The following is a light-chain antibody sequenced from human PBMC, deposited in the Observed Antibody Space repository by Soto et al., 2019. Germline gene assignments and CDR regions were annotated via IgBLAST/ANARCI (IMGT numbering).Light chain of an antibody. J-gene: IGLJ2*01. CDR2: EVS. CDR3: SSYTTRITLI. Sequence: QSALTQPPSASGSPGQSVTISCTGTSSDVGGYNYVSWYQQHPGKAPKLIISEVSNRPSGVSDRFSGSKSGYTASLTISGLQAEDEADYYCSSYTTRITLIFGGGTKLTVL. V-gene: IGLV2-14*01. CDR1: SSDVGGYNY.